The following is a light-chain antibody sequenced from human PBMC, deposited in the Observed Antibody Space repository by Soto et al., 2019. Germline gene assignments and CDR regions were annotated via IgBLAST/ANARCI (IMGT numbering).Light chain of an antibody. V-gene: IGKV3-20*01. CDR3: QQYGSSPQT. CDR1: QSVSSH. J-gene: IGKJ2*01. Sequence: EVVLTQSPATLSLSPGEGATLSCRASQSVSSHLAWYQQKPGQAPRLLIYDASERATGIPDRFSGSGSGTDFTLTISRLEPEDFAVYYCQQYGSSPQTFGQGTKLEIK. CDR2: DAS.